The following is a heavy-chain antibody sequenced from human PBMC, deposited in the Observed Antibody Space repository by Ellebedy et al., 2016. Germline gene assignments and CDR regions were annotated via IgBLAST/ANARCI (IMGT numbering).Heavy chain of an antibody. CDR1: GFTFTKYG. V-gene: IGHV3-30*18. Sequence: GGSLRLXCAASGFTFTKYGIHWVRQAPGKGLEWVAVISYDGSSKKYANSVRGRFTISRDNSKNTLYLQMNSLRPEDTAVYYCAKDCGDYNEIVGWFDPWGQGTLVTVSS. CDR3: AKDCGDYNEIVGWFDP. J-gene: IGHJ5*02. D-gene: IGHD1-14*01. CDR2: ISYDGSSK.